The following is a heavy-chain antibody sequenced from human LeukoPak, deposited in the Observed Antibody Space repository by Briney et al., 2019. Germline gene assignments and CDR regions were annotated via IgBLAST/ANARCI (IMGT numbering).Heavy chain of an antibody. J-gene: IGHJ6*03. CDR2: IKQDGSEK. CDR1: GFTFSTYW. D-gene: IGHD5-18*01. CDR3: ARGTAMVIGGYYYYYYMDV. V-gene: IGHV3-7*01. Sequence: GGSLRLSCAASGFTFSTYWMTWVRQAPGKGLEWVANIKQDGSEKYFVDSVKGRFTISRDNANNSLYPQMNSLRAEDTAVYYCARGTAMVIGGYYYYYYMDVWGQGTLVTVSS.